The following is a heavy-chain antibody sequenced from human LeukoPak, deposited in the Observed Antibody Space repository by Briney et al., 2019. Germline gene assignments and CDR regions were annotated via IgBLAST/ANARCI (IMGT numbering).Heavy chain of an antibody. CDR1: GFTFDDYA. V-gene: IGHV3-9*01. Sequence: PGGSLRLSCAASGFTFDDYAMHWVRQAPGKGLEWVSGISWNSGSIGYADSVKGRFTISRDNSKNTLYLQMNSLRAEDTAVYYCATTVTTTNGLDAFDIWGQGTMVTVSS. CDR3: ATTVTTTNGLDAFDI. J-gene: IGHJ3*02. CDR2: ISWNSGSI. D-gene: IGHD4-17*01.